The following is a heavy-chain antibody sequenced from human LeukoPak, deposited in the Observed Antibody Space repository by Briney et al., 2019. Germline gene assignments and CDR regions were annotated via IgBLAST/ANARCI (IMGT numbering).Heavy chain of an antibody. CDR1: GGSISSYY. V-gene: IGHV4-4*07. J-gene: IGHJ4*02. Sequence: PSETLSLTCTVSGGSISSYYWSWIRQPSGKGLEWIGRIYTIASINDNPSPTSRTTMSVDTSKNQFSTKLSSVIAADTAVYYCARDGHYYDRSGYYYFPFDYWGQGSLVTVSS. D-gene: IGHD3-22*01. CDR2: IYTIASI. CDR3: ARDGHYYDRSGYYYFPFDY.